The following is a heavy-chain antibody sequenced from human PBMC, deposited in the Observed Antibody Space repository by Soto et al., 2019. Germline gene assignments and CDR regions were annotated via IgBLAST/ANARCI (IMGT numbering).Heavy chain of an antibody. CDR1: GFTFSSYG. D-gene: IGHD3-10*01. V-gene: IGHV3-33*01. Sequence: GGSLRLSSATSGFTFSSYGMHWVRQAPGKGLEWVAVIWYDGSNKYYADSVKGRFTISRDNSKNTLYLQMNSLRAEDTAVYYCARKRDGPLLWFGDILGYYGMDVWGQGTTVTVSS. CDR3: ARKRDGPLLWFGDILGYYGMDV. CDR2: IWYDGSNK. J-gene: IGHJ6*02.